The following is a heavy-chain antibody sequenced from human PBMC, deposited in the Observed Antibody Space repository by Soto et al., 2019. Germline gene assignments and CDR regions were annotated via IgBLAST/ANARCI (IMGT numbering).Heavy chain of an antibody. CDR2: IYAGNGDS. Sequence: ASVKVSCKASGYTFVNYAIHWVRQAPGQSLEWMGWIYAGNGDSQNSPKFQDRVTITMDTSASTAYIELHSLRYEDTAIYYCGRDQEGITMIVGGTWGQGTLVTVSS. CDR3: GRDQEGITMIVGGT. CDR1: GYTFVNYA. V-gene: IGHV1-3*01. D-gene: IGHD3-22*01. J-gene: IGHJ5*02.